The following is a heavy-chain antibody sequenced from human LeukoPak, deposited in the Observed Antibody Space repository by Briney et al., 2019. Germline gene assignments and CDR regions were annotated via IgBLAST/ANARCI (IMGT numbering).Heavy chain of an antibody. CDR1: GSTFSSYG. Sequence: GGSLRLSCAASGSTFSSYGMHWVRQAPGKGLEWVAVIWYDGSNKYYADSVKGRFTISRDNSKSTLYLQMNSLRAEDTAVYYCARAEGSSLVDYWGQGTLVTVSS. J-gene: IGHJ4*02. D-gene: IGHD6-6*01. CDR2: IWYDGSNK. CDR3: ARAEGSSLVDY. V-gene: IGHV3-33*01.